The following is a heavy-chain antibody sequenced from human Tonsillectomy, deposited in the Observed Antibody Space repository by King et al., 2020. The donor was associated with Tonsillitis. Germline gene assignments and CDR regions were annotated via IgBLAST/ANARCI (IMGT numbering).Heavy chain of an antibody. D-gene: IGHD6-13*01. CDR1: GGSISSYY. CDR2: IYYSGST. V-gene: IGHV4-59*01. J-gene: IGHJ5*02. Sequence: LQLQESGPGLVKPSETLSLTCTVSGGSISSYYWSWLRQPPGKGLEWIGYIYYSGSTNYNPSLKSRVTISVDTSKNQFSLKLSSVTAADTAVYYCARDRRSSCYRNWFDPWGQGTLVTVSS. CDR3: ARDRRSSCYRNWFDP.